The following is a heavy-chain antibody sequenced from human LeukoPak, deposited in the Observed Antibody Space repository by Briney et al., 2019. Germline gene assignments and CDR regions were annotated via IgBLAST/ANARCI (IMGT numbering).Heavy chain of an antibody. CDR3: ARDRRAAGSIFDF. D-gene: IGHD6-13*01. Sequence: SETLSLTCTVSGDSVSTYYWSWIRQPPGKGLERIGNIYYNGSPNYNPSLKSRVTISIDRSKNQFSLKLSSVTAADTAVYFCARDRRAAGSIFDFWGQGTLVTVSS. V-gene: IGHV4-59*02. CDR1: GDSVSTYY. CDR2: IYYNGSP. J-gene: IGHJ4*02.